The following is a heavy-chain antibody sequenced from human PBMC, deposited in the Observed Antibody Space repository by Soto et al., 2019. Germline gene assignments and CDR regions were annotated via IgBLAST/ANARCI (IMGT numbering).Heavy chain of an antibody. CDR2: IYYSGST. CDR3: ARGIVVRVTGYGMDV. V-gene: IGHV4-61*01. Sequence: QVQLQESGPGLVKPSETLSLTCTVSGGSVSSGSYYWSWIRQPPGKGLEWIGYIYYSGSTNYNPSLKSRVTISVDTSKNQFSLKLSSVTAADTAVYYCARGIVVRVTGYGMDVWGQGTTVTVSS. D-gene: IGHD2-15*01. CDR1: GGSVSSGSYY. J-gene: IGHJ6*02.